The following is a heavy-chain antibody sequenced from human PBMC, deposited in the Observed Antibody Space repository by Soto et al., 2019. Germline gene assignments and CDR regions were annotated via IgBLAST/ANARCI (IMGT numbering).Heavy chain of an antibody. J-gene: IGHJ4*02. Sequence: SESLSLTSTVSGTSFSSYYWSWIRQPSGKGLEWIANIHYSGTTNYNPSLASRVTLSVHTSKNQFSLKMTSVIAADRAMYLCVRYNSYAIDYWGRGTLVTVSS. CDR3: VRYNSYAIDY. V-gene: IGHV4-59*01. CDR1: GTSFSSYY. CDR2: IHYSGTT. D-gene: IGHD2-8*01.